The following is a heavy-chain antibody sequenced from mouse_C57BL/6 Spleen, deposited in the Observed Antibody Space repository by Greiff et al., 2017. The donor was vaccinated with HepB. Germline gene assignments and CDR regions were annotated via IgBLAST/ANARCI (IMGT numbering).Heavy chain of an antibody. D-gene: IGHD1-1*01. V-gene: IGHV1-52*01. Sequence: QVQLQQPGAELVRPGSSVKLSCKASGYTFTSYWMHWVKQRPIQGLEWIGNIDPSDSETHYNQKFKDKATLTVDKSSSTAYMQLSSLTSADSAVYYCARRGYYGSSYYWYFDVWGTGTTVTVSS. CDR1: GYTFTSYW. CDR2: IDPSDSET. J-gene: IGHJ1*03. CDR3: ARRGYYGSSYYWYFDV.